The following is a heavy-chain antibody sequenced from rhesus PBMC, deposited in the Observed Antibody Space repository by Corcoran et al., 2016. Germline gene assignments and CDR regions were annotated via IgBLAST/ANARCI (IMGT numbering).Heavy chain of an antibody. J-gene: IGHJ4*01. Sequence: EVQLVQSGAEVKRPGESLKISCKTSGYRLTSYWISWIRPMPGKGMEWMGTIVPSESDTRYNQSFQGQVTISADKSISTAYLQWSRLKASDTATYFCARGYNWNQGLGYWGQGVLVTVSS. CDR3: ARGYNWNQGLGY. V-gene: IGHV5-20*01. CDR1: GYRLTSYW. CDR2: IVPSESDT. D-gene: IGHD1-26*01.